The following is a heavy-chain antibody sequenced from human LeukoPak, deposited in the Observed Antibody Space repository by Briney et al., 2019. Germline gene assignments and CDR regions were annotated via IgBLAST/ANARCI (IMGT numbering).Heavy chain of an antibody. J-gene: IGHJ4*02. V-gene: IGHV3-74*01. D-gene: IGHD1-26*01. CDR3: TLVVGECGGAAY. Sequence: GGSLRLSCAASGFTFSSYWMHWVRQAPGKGLVWVSRINSDGSSTSYADSVKGRFTISRDNAKNTLYLQMNSLRAEDTAVYYCTLVVGECGGAAYWGQGTLVTVSS. CDR1: GFTFSSYW. CDR2: INSDGSST.